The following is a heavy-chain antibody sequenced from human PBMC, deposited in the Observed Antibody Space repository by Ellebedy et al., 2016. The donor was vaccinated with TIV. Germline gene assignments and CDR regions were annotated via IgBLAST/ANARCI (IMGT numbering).Heavy chain of an antibody. CDR1: GGSISSSSYY. D-gene: IGHD6-13*01. J-gene: IGHJ4*02. Sequence: SETLSLTXTVSGGSISSSSYYWGWIRQPPGKGLEWIGSIYYSGSIYYNPSLKSRVTISVDTSKNQFSLKLSSVTAADTAVYYCATADLSSSWSLDYWGQGTLVTVSS. CDR2: IYYSGSI. V-gene: IGHV4-39*01. CDR3: ATADLSSSWSLDY.